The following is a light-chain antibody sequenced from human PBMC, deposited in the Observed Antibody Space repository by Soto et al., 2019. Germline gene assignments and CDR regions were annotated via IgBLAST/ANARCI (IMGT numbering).Light chain of an antibody. CDR2: GAS. V-gene: IGKV3-11*01. Sequence: EMVLTQSPDTLSVSPGERATLSCRASQTVSSNFLAWYQQRPGQAPRLLIYGASNRATGIPARFSGSGSGTDFTLTISSLEPEDFATYYCQQLNGYLELTFGGGTKVDIK. CDR3: QQLNGYLELT. J-gene: IGKJ4*01. CDR1: QTVSSN.